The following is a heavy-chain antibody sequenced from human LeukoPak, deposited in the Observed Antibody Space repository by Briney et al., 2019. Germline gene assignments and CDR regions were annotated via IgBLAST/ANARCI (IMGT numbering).Heavy chain of an antibody. CDR2: INHSGST. CDR1: GGSFSGYY. Sequence: SETLSLTCAVYGGSFSGYYWSWIRQPPGKGLEWIGEINHSGSTNYNPSLKSRVTISVDTSKNQFSLKLSSVTAADTAVYYCARANLEDGGSRWEKYYFDYWGQGTLVTVSS. CDR3: ARANLEDGGSRWEKYYFDY. V-gene: IGHV4-34*01. J-gene: IGHJ4*02. D-gene: IGHD3-16*01.